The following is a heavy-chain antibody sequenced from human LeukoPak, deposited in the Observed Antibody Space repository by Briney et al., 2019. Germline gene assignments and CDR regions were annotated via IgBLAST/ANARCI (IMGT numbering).Heavy chain of an antibody. CDR2: ITTDETT. CDR3: AKDWFATTDY. CDR1: GFPFSVSW. D-gene: IGHD1/OR15-1a*01. J-gene: IGHJ4*02. V-gene: IGHV3-74*01. Sequence: PGGSLRLSCAASGFPFSVSWMHWFRQVPGKGLMWVSRITTDETTTYADSVRGRFSISRDNAKSTVYLQMNSLRVEDTAVYYCAKDWFATTDYWGQGILVTVSS.